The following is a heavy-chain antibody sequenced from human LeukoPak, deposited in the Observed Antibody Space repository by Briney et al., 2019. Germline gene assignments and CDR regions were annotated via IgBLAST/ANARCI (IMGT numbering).Heavy chain of an antibody. D-gene: IGHD3-22*01. CDR1: GYSISSGYF. J-gene: IGHJ4*02. CDR2: TYHSGTT. Sequence: PSETLSLTCTVSGYSISSGYFWGWIRQPPGEGLEWIGTTYHSGTTYYNPSLKSRVTISVDTSKNQFSLKLSSVTAADTAMYYCARERIGYSHFAYCGQGTLVTVSS. CDR3: ARERIGYSHFAY. V-gene: IGHV4-38-2*02.